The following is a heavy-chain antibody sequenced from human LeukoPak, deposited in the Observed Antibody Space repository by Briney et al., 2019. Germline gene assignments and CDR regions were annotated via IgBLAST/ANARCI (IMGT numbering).Heavy chain of an antibody. CDR1: GYTFTSYA. D-gene: IGHD6-19*01. V-gene: IGHV1-3*01. J-gene: IGHJ6*02. CDR3: AREYSSGWIYYYYGMDV. CDR2: INAGNGNT. Sequence: ASVKVSCKASGYTFTSYAMHWVRQAPGQRLEWMGWINAGNGNTKYSQEFQGRVTITRDTSASTAYMELSSPRSEDTAVYYCAREYSSGWIYYYYGMDVWGQGTTVTVSS.